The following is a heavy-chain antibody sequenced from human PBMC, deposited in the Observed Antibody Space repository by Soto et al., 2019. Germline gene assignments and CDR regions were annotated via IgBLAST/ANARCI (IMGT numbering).Heavy chain of an antibody. J-gene: IGHJ4*02. CDR1: GYTFTSYY. D-gene: IGHD3-16*02. CDR3: ASTMITFGGVIGHFDY. Sequence: ASVKVSCKASGYTFTSYYMHWVRQAPGQGLEWMGIINPSGGSTSYAQKFQGRVTMTRDTSTSTVYMELSSLRSEDMAVYYCASTMITFGGVIGHFDYWGQGTLVTVSS. CDR2: INPSGGST. V-gene: IGHV1-46*03.